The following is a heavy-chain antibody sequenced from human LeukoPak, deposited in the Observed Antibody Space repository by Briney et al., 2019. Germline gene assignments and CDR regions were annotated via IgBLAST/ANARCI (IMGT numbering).Heavy chain of an antibody. Sequence: ASVKVSCKASGYTFTSYYMHWARQAPGQGLEWMGWIYPNSGATKYAQKFQGRVTMTRDTSISTAYMELSRLTSDDTAVYYCGTLLSNGPFDYWGQGTLVTVSS. CDR3: GTLLSNGPFDY. CDR2: IYPNSGAT. V-gene: IGHV1-2*02. J-gene: IGHJ4*02. CDR1: GYTFTSYY.